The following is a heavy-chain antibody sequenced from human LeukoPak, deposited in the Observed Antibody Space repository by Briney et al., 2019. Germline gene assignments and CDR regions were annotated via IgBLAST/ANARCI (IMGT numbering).Heavy chain of an antibody. D-gene: IGHD2-2*01. CDR1: GYTFVSFG. CDR2: ISGYNGNI. Sequence: GASVKVSCKASGYTFVSFGISWVRQAPGQGLEWMGWISGYNGNINYAQKFQGRVTMTTDTSTGTTYLELRSLRYDDTAAYYCARRFCSSISCYDDDAFDMWGQGTMVSVSS. V-gene: IGHV1-18*01. J-gene: IGHJ3*02. CDR3: ARRFCSSISCYDDDAFDM.